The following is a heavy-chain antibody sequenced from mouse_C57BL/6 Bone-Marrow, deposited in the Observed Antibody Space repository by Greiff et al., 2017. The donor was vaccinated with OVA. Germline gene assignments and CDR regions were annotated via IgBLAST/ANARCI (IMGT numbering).Heavy chain of an antibody. V-gene: IGHV1-7*01. CDR3: ARSPIYYGNYGYAMDY. J-gene: IGHJ4*01. CDR2: INPSSGYT. CDR1: GYTFTSYW. D-gene: IGHD2-1*01. Sequence: QVQLQQPGTELVKPGASVKLSCKASGYTFTSYWMHWVKQRPGQGLEWIGYINPSSGYTKYNQKFKDKATLTADKSSSTAYMQLSSLTYEDSAVYYCARSPIYYGNYGYAMDYWGQGTSVTVSS.